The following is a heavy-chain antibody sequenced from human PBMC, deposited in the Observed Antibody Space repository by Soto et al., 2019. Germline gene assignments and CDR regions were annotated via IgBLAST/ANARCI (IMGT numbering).Heavy chain of an antibody. CDR3: ARDPPYVSWYPHGLFDP. CDR1: GYTFTSYG. V-gene: IGHV1-18*04. Sequence: ASVKVSCKASGYTFTSYGISWVRQAPGQGLEGMGGISADNGNTNYAQKLQGRVTMTTDTSTSTAYMELRSLRSDDTAVYYCARDPPYVSWYPHGLFDPWGQGTLVTVSS. J-gene: IGHJ5*02. CDR2: ISADNGNT. D-gene: IGHD6-13*01.